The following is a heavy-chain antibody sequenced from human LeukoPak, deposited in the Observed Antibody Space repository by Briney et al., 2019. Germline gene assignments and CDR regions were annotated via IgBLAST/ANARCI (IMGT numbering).Heavy chain of an antibody. V-gene: IGHV3-48*04. D-gene: IGHD3-10*01. J-gene: IGHJ5*02. CDR3: ARVGLGVGSGRKASGFDP. Sequence: GGSLRLSCAASGLTFYNYWMNWVRQAPGKGLEGVSYISSSGNTIYYADSVKGRFTISRDNAKKSLYLQMNSLRAEDTAVYYCARVGLGVGSGRKASGFDPWGQGTLVTVSS. CDR1: GLTFYNYW. CDR2: ISSSGNTI.